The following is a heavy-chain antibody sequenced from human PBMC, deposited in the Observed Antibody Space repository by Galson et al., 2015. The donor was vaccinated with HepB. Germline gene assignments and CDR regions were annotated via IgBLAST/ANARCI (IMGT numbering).Heavy chain of an antibody. J-gene: IGHJ6*03. D-gene: IGHD2-8*02. CDR1: GGTFSSYA. CDR2: IIPIFGTA. Sequence: SVKVSCKASGGTFSSYAISWVRQAPGQGLEWMGGIIPIFGTANYAQKFQGRVTITADESTSTAYMELSSLRSEDTAVYYCARASACTGGVCKTRNQYYYYYMDVWGKGTTVTVSS. CDR3: ARASACTGGVCKTRNQYYYYYMDV. V-gene: IGHV1-69*13.